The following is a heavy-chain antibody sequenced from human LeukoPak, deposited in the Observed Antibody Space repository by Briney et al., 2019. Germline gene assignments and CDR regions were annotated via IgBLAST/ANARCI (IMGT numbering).Heavy chain of an antibody. CDR1: GFSFRIYA. J-gene: IGHJ4*02. Sequence: GGSLRLSCAASGFSFRIYAMSWVRQAPGKGLEWVSSIGPRAVSTNYADSVKGRFTISRDNSKNTLYLQVNSLRAEDTAVYYCVLFCGGDCRDYWGQGTLVTVSS. CDR3: VLFCGGDCRDY. CDR2: IGPRAVST. V-gene: IGHV3-23*01. D-gene: IGHD2-21*01.